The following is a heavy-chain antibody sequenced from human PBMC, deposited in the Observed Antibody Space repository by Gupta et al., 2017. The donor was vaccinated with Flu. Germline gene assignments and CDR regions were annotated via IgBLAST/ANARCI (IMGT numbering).Heavy chain of an antibody. V-gene: IGHV4-61*03. Sequence: WTWIRQSPGKGLEWIGSVSDTGISTYNPSLKSRVTVSLDRSVEERVSLKMSAVTAADTAVYFCARSSNYPHYYYYDYMDVWGEGTTGTVSS. J-gene: IGHJ6*03. CDR2: VSDTGIS. D-gene: IGHD4-4*01. CDR3: ARSSNYPHYYYYDYMDV.